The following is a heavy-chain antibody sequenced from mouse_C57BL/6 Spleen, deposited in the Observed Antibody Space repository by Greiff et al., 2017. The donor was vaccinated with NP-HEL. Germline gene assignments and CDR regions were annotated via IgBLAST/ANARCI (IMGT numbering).Heavy chain of an antibody. J-gene: IGHJ2*01. CDR3: AREGITTVVAFDY. CDR2: ISSGSSTI. D-gene: IGHD1-1*01. CDR1: GFTFSDYG. Sequence: EVMLVESGGGLVKPGGSLKLSCAASGFTFSDYGMHWVRQAPEKGLEWVAYISSGSSTIYYADTVKGRFTISRDNAKNTLFLQMTSLRSEDTAMYYCAREGITTVVAFDYWGQGTTLTVSS. V-gene: IGHV5-17*01.